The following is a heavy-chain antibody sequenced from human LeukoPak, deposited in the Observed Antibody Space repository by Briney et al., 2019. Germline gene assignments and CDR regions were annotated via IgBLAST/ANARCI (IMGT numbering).Heavy chain of an antibody. V-gene: IGHV3-74*01. Sequence: PGGSLRLSCAASGFTFSDYWMYWVRQTPGKRLVWVSRINREGSSATYADSVKGRFTISRDNARNTLYLQVISLRIEDAALYYCAREGREVAGLQRWGQGTLVTVSS. CDR3: AREGREVAGLQR. CDR2: INREGSSA. J-gene: IGHJ4*02. D-gene: IGHD6-19*01. CDR1: GFTFSDYW.